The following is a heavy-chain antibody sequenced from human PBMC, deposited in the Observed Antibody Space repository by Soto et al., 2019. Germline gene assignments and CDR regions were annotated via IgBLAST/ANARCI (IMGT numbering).Heavy chain of an antibody. CDR2: IYYSGST. J-gene: IGHJ5*02. V-gene: IGHV4-59*01. D-gene: IGHD4-17*01. Sequence: SETLSLTCTVSGDSISRNYWTWIRQSPGKGLEWIGHIYYSGSTEYNPSLKSRVIISIDTSKNQFSLRLTSVTAADTATYYCAIIGGDYGSNNWIDPWGQGALVTVSS. CDR1: GDSISRNY. CDR3: AIIGGDYGSNNWIDP.